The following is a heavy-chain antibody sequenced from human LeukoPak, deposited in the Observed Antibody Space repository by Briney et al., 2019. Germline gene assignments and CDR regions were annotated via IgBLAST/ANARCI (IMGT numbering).Heavy chain of an antibody. Sequence: GGSLRLSCEASGFTFGTYGMTWVRQSPGKELEWVSGITGSSTWTYYADSVRGRFTISRDNARNTLHLQMNNLTADDTAIYYCARELVSLGTGYFDLWGRGTLVTVSS. J-gene: IGHJ2*01. V-gene: IGHV3-23*01. D-gene: IGHD7-27*01. CDR1: GFTFGTYG. CDR3: ARELVSLGTGYFDL. CDR2: ITGSSTWT.